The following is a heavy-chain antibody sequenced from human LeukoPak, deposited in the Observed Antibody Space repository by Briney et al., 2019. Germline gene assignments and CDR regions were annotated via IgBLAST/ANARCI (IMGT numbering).Heavy chain of an antibody. CDR2: IDSGSNNI. Sequence: GGSLRLSCAASGITVINAWMSWVRQAPGKGLEWVSGIDSGSNNIHYADSVKGRFTISRDDAKNSLYLQMDSLRAEDTAVYYCARRFDHWGQGTLVTVSS. V-gene: IGHV3-48*01. CDR3: ARRFDH. J-gene: IGHJ4*02. CDR1: GITVINAW.